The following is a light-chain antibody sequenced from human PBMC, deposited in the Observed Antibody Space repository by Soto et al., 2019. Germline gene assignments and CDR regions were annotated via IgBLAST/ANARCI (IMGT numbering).Light chain of an antibody. CDR3: SSHSGSSTLVV. CDR1: SNDVGGYNY. CDR2: EVS. V-gene: IGLV2-14*01. Sequence: QSVLTQPASVSGSPGQSISISCTGSSNDVGGYNYVSWYQHHPGKAPKLMIFEVSARPSGVSNRFSGSKSGNTASLTISGLQAEDEAYYYCSSHSGSSTLVVFGGGTKLTVL. J-gene: IGLJ2*01.